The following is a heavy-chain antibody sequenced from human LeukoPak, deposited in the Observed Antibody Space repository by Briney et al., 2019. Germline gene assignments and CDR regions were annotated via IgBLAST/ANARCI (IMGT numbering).Heavy chain of an antibody. D-gene: IGHD5-24*01. V-gene: IGHV3-30-3*02. CDR1: GFTFSSYA. J-gene: IGHJ4*02. CDR2: ISYDGCNK. CDR3: AKDYVSGDGYWDFDY. Sequence: GGSLRLSCAASGFTFSSYAMHWVRQAPGKGLEWVAVISYDGCNKYYADSVKGRFSISRDNSKNTVDLQMNSLRVEDTAVYYCAKDYVSGDGYWDFDYWGQGTLVTVSS.